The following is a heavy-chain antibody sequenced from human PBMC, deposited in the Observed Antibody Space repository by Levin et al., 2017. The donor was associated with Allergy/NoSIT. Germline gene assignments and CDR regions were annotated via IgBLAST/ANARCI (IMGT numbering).Heavy chain of an antibody. CDR1: NDSVTSGHY. J-gene: IGHJ4*02. CDR2: FFHGAST. CDR3: GSFYYYERKFDY. D-gene: IGHD3-22*01. V-gene: IGHV4-38-2*01. Sequence: SETLSLTCFVSNDSVTSGHYWGWIRQSPGKGLEWIANFFHGASTYYNPSLKSRVTISADTSKNQFSLKLKSVTAADAAVYFCGSFYYYERKFDYWGQGTQVTVSS.